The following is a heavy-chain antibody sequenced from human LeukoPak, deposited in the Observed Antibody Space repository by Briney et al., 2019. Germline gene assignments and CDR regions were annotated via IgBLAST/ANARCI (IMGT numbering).Heavy chain of an antibody. J-gene: IGHJ5*02. Sequence: ASVKVSCKASGYTFTGYYMHWVRQAPGQGLEWMGWINPNSGGTNYAQKFQGRVTMTRDTSISTAYMELSRLRSDDTAVYYCARTFDCSSTSCYPPRALNWFDPWAREPWSPSPQ. CDR1: GYTFTGYY. CDR3: ARTFDCSSTSCYPPRALNWFDP. D-gene: IGHD2-2*01. CDR2: INPNSGGT. V-gene: IGHV1-2*02.